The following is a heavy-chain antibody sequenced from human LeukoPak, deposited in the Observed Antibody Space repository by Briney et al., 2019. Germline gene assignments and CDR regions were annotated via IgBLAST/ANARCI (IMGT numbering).Heavy chain of an antibody. CDR1: GFSLNTSGVG. D-gene: IGHD2-21*01. CDR3: AHYSAVIRTNWFDP. Sequence: CGPALAIPTQTLTLTCTFSGFSLNTSGVGVGWIRQPPGEALEWLAPIYWDDDKRYRSSMKSRLTITKDTSKNQVVLTMSNMDPVDTATYYCAHYSAVIRTNWFDPWGQGTLVTVSS. J-gene: IGHJ5*02. V-gene: IGHV2-5*02. CDR2: IYWDDDK.